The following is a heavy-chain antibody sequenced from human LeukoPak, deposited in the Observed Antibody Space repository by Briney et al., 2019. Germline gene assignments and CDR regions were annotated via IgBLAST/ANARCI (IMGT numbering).Heavy chain of an antibody. D-gene: IGHD3-22*01. CDR3: AKSYDSSGYYSEYFQH. CDR2: IKQDGSEK. CDR1: GFTFSSYW. V-gene: IGHV3-7*01. J-gene: IGHJ1*01. Sequence: GGSLRLSCAASGFTFSSYWMSWVRQAPGKGLEWVANIKQDGSEKYYVDSVKGRFTISRDNSKNTLYLQMNSLRAEDTAVYYCAKSYDSSGYYSEYFQHWGQGTLVTVSS.